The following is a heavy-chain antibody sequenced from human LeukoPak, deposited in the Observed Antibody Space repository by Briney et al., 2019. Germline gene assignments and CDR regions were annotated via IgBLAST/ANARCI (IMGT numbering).Heavy chain of an antibody. CDR3: ARGRLGDYFDY. J-gene: IGHJ4*02. Sequence: SVKVSCKASGYTFTSYYMHWVRQAPGQGLEWMGGIIPIFGTANYAQKFQGRVTITADESTSTAYMELSSLRSEDTAVYYCARGRLGDYFDYWGQGTLVTVSS. CDR1: GYTFTSYY. V-gene: IGHV1-69*13. D-gene: IGHD7-27*01. CDR2: IIPIFGTA.